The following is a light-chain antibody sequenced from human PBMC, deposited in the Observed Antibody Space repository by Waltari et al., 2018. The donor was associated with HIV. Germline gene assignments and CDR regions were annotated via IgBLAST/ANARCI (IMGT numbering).Light chain of an antibody. CDR1: SSNIRAGSD. J-gene: IGLJ1*01. Sequence: QSVLPPPPPVSGAPGQRVTISCTGTSSNIRAGSDVYWFQQLPGTAPKLLIYGNTNRPSGVPDRFSGSKSGTSASLAITGLQAEDEADYYCQSYDSGLTAYVFGTGTKVTVL. CDR3: QSYDSGLTAYV. V-gene: IGLV1-40*01. CDR2: GNT.